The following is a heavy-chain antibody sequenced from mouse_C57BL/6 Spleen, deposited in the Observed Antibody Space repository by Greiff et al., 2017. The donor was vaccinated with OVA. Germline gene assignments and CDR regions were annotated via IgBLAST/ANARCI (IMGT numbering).Heavy chain of an antibody. Sequence: VQLQQSVAELVRPGASVKLSCTASGFNIKNTYMHWVKQRPEQGLEWIGRIDPANGNTKYAPKFQGKATITAVTSSNTAYLQLSSLTSEDTAIYYCARAGIYYDYDGGVYFDYWGQGTTLTVSS. CDR2: IDPANGNT. D-gene: IGHD2-4*01. CDR1: GFNIKNTY. V-gene: IGHV14-3*01. CDR3: ARAGIYYDYDGGVYFDY. J-gene: IGHJ2*01.